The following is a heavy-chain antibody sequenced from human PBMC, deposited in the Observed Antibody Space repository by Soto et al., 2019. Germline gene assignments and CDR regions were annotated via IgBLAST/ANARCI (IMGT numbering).Heavy chain of an antibody. CDR3: ASCGSGSYNNYYYYYGMDV. J-gene: IGHJ6*02. CDR1: GYTFTSYA. Sequence: ASVKVSCKASGYTFTSYAMHWVRQAPGQRLEWMGWINAGNGNTKYSQKFQGRVTITRDTSASTAYMELSSLRSEDTAVYYCASCGSGSYNNYYYYYGMDVWGQGNTVTVSS. CDR2: INAGNGNT. V-gene: IGHV1-3*01. D-gene: IGHD3-10*01.